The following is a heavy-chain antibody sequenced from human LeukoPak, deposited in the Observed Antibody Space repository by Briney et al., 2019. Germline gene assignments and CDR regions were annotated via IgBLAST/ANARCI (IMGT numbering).Heavy chain of an antibody. D-gene: IGHD2-2*01. CDR1: GFNFSNHA. CDR3: AKDLGYQLLH. J-gene: IGHJ1*01. Sequence: GSLRLSCSASGFNFSNHAMNWVRQPPGKGLEWIGEIFPSGSTNYNPSLKSRVTISIDKSKNQFSLKVNSVTAADTAVYYCAKDLGYQLLHWGQGTLVTVSS. CDR2: IFPSGST. V-gene: IGHV4-4*02.